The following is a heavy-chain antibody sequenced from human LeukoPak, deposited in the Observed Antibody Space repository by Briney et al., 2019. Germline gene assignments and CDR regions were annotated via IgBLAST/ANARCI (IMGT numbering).Heavy chain of an antibody. V-gene: IGHV3-33*01. CDR2: IWYDGSNK. Sequence: PGGSLRLSCAASGFTFSSYGMHWVRQAPGKGLEWVAVIWYDGSNKYYADSVKGRFTISRDNSKDTLYLQMNSLRAEDTAVYYCARDLRGGSYFDYWGQGTLVTVSS. J-gene: IGHJ4*02. CDR1: GFTFSSYG. D-gene: IGHD1-26*01. CDR3: ARDLRGGSYFDY.